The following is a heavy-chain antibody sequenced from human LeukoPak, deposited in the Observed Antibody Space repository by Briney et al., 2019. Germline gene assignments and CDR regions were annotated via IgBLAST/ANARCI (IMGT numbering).Heavy chain of an antibody. D-gene: IGHD1-26*01. V-gene: IGHV4-61*01. Sequence: SETLSLTCTVSGASVSSASYWSWIRQPPGKGVEWIAHIYNGVNTNYNPPLKSRVTISVDTSKNQFSLRLNSVTAADTAVYYCARSRAFNSGAFDPWGQGSLVTVSS. CDR1: GASVSSASY. CDR3: ARSRAFNSGAFDP. CDR2: IYNGVNT. J-gene: IGHJ5*02.